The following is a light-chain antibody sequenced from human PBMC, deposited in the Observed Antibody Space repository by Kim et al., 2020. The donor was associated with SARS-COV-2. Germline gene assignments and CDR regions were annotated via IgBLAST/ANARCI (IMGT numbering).Light chain of an antibody. CDR2: DKN. J-gene: IGLJ2*01. V-gene: IGLV3-19*01. CDR3: NPRKSGVNHVV. CDR1: SLRSYY. Sequence: SSELTQDPAVSVALGQTVRITCQGDSLRSYYATWYQQKPGQAPVLVISDKNNRPSGLPARFSGSYSGNTASLTLTGAQAGDEAVHYFNPRKSGVNHVVFG.